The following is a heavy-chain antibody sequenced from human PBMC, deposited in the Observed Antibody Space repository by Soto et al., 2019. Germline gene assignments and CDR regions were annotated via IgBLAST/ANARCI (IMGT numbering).Heavy chain of an antibody. J-gene: IGHJ5*02. D-gene: IGHD2-15*01. CDR2: IIPIFGTA. CDR1: GGTFSSYA. CDR3: ARGYCSGGSCYWFDP. V-gene: IGHV1-69*13. Sequence: SVKVSCKASGGTFSSYAISWVRQAPGQGLEWMGGIIPIFGTANYAQKFQGRVTITADESTSTAYMELSSLRSEDTAVYYCARGYCSGGSCYWFDPWGQGTLVTISS.